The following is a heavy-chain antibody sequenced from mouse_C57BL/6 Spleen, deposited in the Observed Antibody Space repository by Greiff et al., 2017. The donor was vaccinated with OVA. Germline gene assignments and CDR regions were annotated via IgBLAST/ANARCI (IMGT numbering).Heavy chain of an antibody. CDR3: ARSAGYFDV. J-gene: IGHJ1*03. CDR2: IDPSDSYT. V-gene: IGHV1-50*01. CDR1: GYTFTSYW. Sequence: VQLQQPGAELVKPGASVKLSCKASGYTFTSYWMQWVKQRPGQGLEWIGEIDPSDSYTNYNQQFKGKATLTVDTSSSTAYMQLSSLTSEDSAVYYCARSAGYFDVWGTGTTVTVSS.